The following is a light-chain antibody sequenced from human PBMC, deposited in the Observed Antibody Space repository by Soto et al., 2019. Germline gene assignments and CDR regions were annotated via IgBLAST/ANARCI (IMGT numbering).Light chain of an antibody. CDR2: AAS. V-gene: IGKV1-17*01. CDR1: QGIRDA. CDR3: LQHNSYPQT. Sequence: DIQMTQSPSSLSASVGDRVTITCRASQGIRDALGWYQQKPGKAPKRLIYAASILQSGVPSRFSGSGTGTEFTLTISSLQPEDFSTYYFLQHNSYPQTFGQGTNVEIK. J-gene: IGKJ1*01.